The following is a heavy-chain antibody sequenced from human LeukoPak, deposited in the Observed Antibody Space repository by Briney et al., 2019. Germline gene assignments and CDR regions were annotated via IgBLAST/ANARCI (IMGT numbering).Heavy chain of an antibody. J-gene: IGHJ4*02. Sequence: SDTLSLTCTLSSRSHSRGDDYGPSISWLRAGVLGWIVYIYYSGSTYYNPSLKRRVTISVDKSKNQFTLKLNSVTAADTAVYYCARRSPPGETYYFDYWGQGTLVTVSS. V-gene: IGHV4-30-4*02. CDR2: IYYSGST. CDR1: SRSHSRGDDY. CDR3: ARRSPPGETYYFDY. D-gene: IGHD2-21*01.